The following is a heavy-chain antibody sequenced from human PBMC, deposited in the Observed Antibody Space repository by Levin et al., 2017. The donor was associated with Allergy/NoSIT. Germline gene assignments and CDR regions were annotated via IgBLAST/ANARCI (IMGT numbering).Heavy chain of an antibody. Sequence: SQTLSLPCTVSGGSISSGGYYWSWIRQHPGKGLEWIGYIYYSGSTYYNLSLKSRVTISVDTSKNQFSLKLSSVTAADTAVYYCATAGVVPDNWFDPWGQGTLVTVSS. CDR2: IYYSGST. J-gene: IGHJ5*02. CDR3: ATAGVVPDNWFDP. V-gene: IGHV4-31*03. CDR1: GGSISSGGYY. D-gene: IGHD2-2*01.